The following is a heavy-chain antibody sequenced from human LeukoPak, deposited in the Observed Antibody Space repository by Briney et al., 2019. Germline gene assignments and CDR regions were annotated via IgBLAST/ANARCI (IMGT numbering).Heavy chain of an antibody. CDR3: AKELSEMATISPFDY. CDR2: ISGSGGST. V-gene: IGHV3-23*01. CDR1: GFTFSGYA. Sequence: GGSLRLSCAASGFTFSGYAMSWVRQAPGKGLEWVSAISGSGGSTYYADSVKGRFTISRDNSKNTLYPQMNSLRAEDTAVYYCAKELSEMATISPFDYWGQGTLVTVSS. J-gene: IGHJ4*02. D-gene: IGHD5-24*01.